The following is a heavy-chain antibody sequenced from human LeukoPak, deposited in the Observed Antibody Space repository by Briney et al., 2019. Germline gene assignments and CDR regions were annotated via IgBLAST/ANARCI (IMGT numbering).Heavy chain of an antibody. CDR1: GGTFSSYA. Sequence: ASVKVSCKASGGTFSSYAISWVRQAPGQGLEWMGWISAYNGNTNYAQKLQGRVTMTTDTSTSTAYMELRSLRSDDTAVYYCARAMAGDYYYYYYYMDVWGKGTTVTISS. D-gene: IGHD6-19*01. J-gene: IGHJ6*03. V-gene: IGHV1-18*01. CDR3: ARAMAGDYYYYYYYMDV. CDR2: ISAYNGNT.